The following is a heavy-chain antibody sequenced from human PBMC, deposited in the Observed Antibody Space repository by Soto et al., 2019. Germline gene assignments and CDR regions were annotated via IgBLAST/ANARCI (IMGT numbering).Heavy chain of an antibody. J-gene: IGHJ5*02. D-gene: IGHD3-22*01. CDR3: AGDPDSHYNDSHASSYP. CDR2: IIPIIGII. Sequence: QVQLVQSGAEVKKPGSSVKVSCKASGGTFSTYTITWVRQAPGQGLEWMGRIIPIIGIINYAQKFQGRVTITADKSTGTAYMELTRLSSDDTAVYYCAGDPDSHYNDSHASSYPWGQGTLDTVSS. CDR1: GGTFSTYT. V-gene: IGHV1-69*08.